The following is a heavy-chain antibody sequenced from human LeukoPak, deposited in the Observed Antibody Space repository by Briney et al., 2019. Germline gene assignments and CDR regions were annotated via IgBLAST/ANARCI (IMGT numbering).Heavy chain of an antibody. Sequence: GGSMRLSCAASGFTFSSYRMNCVRQAPGKGLEWDSSISRSSSQIYYADSVTDPFTISRDNDKHSLYLQMDSLRAEDTAVFYCAREGDSSGGYYFDYWGQETLVSVSS. J-gene: IGHJ4*02. CDR1: GFTFSSYR. CDR3: AREGDSSGGYYFDY. V-gene: IGHV3-21*01. CDR2: ISRSSSQI. D-gene: IGHD6-19*01.